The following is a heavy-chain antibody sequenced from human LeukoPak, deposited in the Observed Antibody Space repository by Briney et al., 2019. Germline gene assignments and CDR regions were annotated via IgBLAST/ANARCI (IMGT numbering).Heavy chain of an antibody. D-gene: IGHD6-13*01. Sequence: GGSLRLSCVASGFTFHNYAISWVRQAPGKGLEWVSGISGDGASTYYADSVRGRFTISRDNSENTVYLRMNSLRADDTAVYYCAKDAQASSSWSEYFDYWGQGTLVTVSS. CDR2: ISGDGAST. J-gene: IGHJ4*02. V-gene: IGHV3-23*01. CDR1: GFTFHNYA. CDR3: AKDAQASSSWSEYFDY.